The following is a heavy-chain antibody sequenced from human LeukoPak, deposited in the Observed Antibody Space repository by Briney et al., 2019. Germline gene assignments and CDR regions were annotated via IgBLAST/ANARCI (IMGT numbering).Heavy chain of an antibody. D-gene: IGHD3-3*01. V-gene: IGHV4-31*03. CDR2: IYYSEST. J-gene: IGHJ3*02. CDR3: AREAPSIRFLEWLLREDAFDI. CDR1: GGSISSGGYY. Sequence: SETLSLTCTVSGGSISSGGYYWSWIRQHPGKGLEWIGYIYYSESTYYNPSLKSRVTISVDTSKNQFSLKLSSVTAADTAVYYCAREAPSIRFLEWLLREDAFDIWGQGTMVTVSS.